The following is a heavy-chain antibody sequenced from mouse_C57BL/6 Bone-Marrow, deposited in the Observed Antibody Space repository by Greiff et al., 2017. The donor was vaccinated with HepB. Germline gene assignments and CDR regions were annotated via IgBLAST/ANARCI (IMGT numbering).Heavy chain of an antibody. CDR1: GYTFTSYD. D-gene: IGHD1-1*01. J-gene: IGHJ1*03. CDR2: IYPRDGST. V-gene: IGHV1-85*01. CDR3: ARDYYGSPGWYFDV. Sequence: VKLVESGPELVKPGASVKLSCKASGYTFTSYDINWVKQRPGQGLEWIGWIYPRDGSTKYNEKFKGKATLTVDTSSSTAYMELHSLTSEDSAVYFCARDYYGSPGWYFDVWGTGTTVTVSS.